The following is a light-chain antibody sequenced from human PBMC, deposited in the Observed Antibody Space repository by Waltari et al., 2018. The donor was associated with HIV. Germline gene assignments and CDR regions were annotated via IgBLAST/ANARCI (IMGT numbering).Light chain of an antibody. Sequence: QSALTQAASVSGSPGQSITISCTGSSSDIGAYNYVSWYQQHPDKVPKLVIYEGSNRTPGISNRFPGSKSGNTASLTISGLQADDEASYYCSSYTASSTLDVVFGGGTRLTVL. CDR2: EGS. J-gene: IGLJ2*01. CDR3: SSYTASSTLDVV. V-gene: IGLV2-14*03. CDR1: SSDIGAYNY.